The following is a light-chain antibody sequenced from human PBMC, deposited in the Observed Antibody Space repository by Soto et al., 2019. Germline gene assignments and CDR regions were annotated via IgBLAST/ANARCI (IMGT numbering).Light chain of an antibody. CDR3: AAWDDSRDGRVV. CDR1: STNIGAGYG. V-gene: IGLV1-40*01. Sequence: QSVLTQPPSVSGAPGQRVSISCTGSSTNIGAGYGVQWYQQRPGTAPKLLNVGSTIRPSGVPDRFSASTSGTSASLAISGLQSEDEADYYCAAWDDSRDGRVVFGGGTKLTVL. CDR2: GST. J-gene: IGLJ2*01.